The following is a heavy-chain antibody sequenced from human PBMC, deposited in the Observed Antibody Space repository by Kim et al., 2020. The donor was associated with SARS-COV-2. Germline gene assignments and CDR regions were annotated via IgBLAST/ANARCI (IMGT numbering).Heavy chain of an antibody. V-gene: IGHV1-8*01. CDR2: MNPNSGHT. CDR1: GYTFTSYD. D-gene: IGHD3-16*02. CDR3: ARSLGDGMWYDYIWGSYRPKAYFHH. Sequence: ASVKVSCKASGYTFTSYDINWMRQATGQGLEWMGWMNPNSGHTGYAQKFQGRVTMTRNTSTSTAYMEMNSLRSEDTAVYYCARSLGDGMWYDYIWGSYRPKAYFHHWGQGTLVTVSS. J-gene: IGHJ1*01.